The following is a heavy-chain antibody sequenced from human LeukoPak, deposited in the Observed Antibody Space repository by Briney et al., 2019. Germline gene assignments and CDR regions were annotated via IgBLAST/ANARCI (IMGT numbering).Heavy chain of an antibody. CDR3: ARDKIVGATYFDS. J-gene: IGHJ4*02. Sequence: GGSLRLSCAASGFTFSSYWMHWVRQGPGKELTWVSHINSDGTTTNYVDSVKGRFTISRDDARNSVYLQMNSLRAEDTAVYYCARDKIVGATYFDSWGQGTLVTVSS. CDR1: GFTFSSYW. D-gene: IGHD1-26*01. CDR2: INSDGTTT. V-gene: IGHV3-74*01.